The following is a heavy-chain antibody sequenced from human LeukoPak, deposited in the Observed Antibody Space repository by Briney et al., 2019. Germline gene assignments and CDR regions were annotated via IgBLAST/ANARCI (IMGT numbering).Heavy chain of an antibody. V-gene: IGHV3-48*01. D-gene: IGHD6-19*01. Sequence: GGSQRLSCAASGFTFSIYSMNWVRQAPGKGLEWVSFSSNSRTTKYYADSVKGRFTISSDNAKNSLYLQMNSLRAEDTAVYYCARDSAPPVDEGAFDIWGQGTMVTVSS. J-gene: IGHJ3*02. CDR2: SSNSRTTK. CDR3: ARDSAPPVDEGAFDI. CDR1: GFTFSIYS.